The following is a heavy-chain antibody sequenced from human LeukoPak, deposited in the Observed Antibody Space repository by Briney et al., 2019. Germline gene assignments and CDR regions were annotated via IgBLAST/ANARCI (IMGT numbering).Heavy chain of an antibody. D-gene: IGHD5-24*01. V-gene: IGHV3-23*01. CDR2: INGSGDRT. Sequence: GGSLRLPCAASGFTFSSYAMSWVRQAPGKGLEWVSDINGSGDRTYYADSVKGRFTISRENSKNTLYLQMKSLRAEDTAIYYCAKDDAYLQYDDWGQGTLVTVSS. CDR3: AKDDAYLQYDD. J-gene: IGHJ4*02. CDR1: GFTFSSYA.